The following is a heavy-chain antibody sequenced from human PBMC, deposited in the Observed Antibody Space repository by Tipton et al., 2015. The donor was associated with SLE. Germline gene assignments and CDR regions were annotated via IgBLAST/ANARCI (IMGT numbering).Heavy chain of an antibody. Sequence: TLSLTCAVYGGSFSGYYWSWIRQPPGKGLEWIGEINHSGSTNYNPSLKSRATISVDTSKNQFSLKLSSVTAADTAVYYCARRLSAYDKKCFDLWGRGTLVTVSS. J-gene: IGHJ2*01. V-gene: IGHV4-34*09. CDR3: ARRLSAYDKKCFDL. CDR1: GGSFSGYY. CDR2: INHSGST. D-gene: IGHD3-22*01.